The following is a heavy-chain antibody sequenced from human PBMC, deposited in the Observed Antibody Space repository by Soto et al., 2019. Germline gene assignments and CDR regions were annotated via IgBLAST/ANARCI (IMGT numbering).Heavy chain of an antibody. Sequence: PXECLRIACKGSGYGFTSYWLSWVRQMPGKGLEWMGRIDPSDSYTNYSPSFQGHVTISADKSISTAYLQWSSLKASDTAMYYCARIPSYYYDSSSGMDVWGQGTTVTVSS. CDR2: IDPSDSYT. J-gene: IGHJ6*02. V-gene: IGHV5-10-1*01. CDR3: ARIPSYYYDSSSGMDV. CDR1: GYGFTSYW. D-gene: IGHD3-22*01.